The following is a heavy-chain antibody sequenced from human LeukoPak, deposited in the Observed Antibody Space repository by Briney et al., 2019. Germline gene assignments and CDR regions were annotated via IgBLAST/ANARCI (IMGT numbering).Heavy chain of an antibody. CDR3: ARAEMATLAGSDY. CDR1: GFTFSDYY. CDR2: ISSSGSTI. D-gene: IGHD5-24*01. J-gene: IGHJ4*02. Sequence: GGSLRLSCAASGFTFSDYYMSWIRQAPGKGLEWVSYISSSGSTIYYAESVKGRFTISRDNAKNSLYLQMTSMRDEDTDVYSCARAEMATLAGSDYWGQGTMVTVSS. V-gene: IGHV3-11*01.